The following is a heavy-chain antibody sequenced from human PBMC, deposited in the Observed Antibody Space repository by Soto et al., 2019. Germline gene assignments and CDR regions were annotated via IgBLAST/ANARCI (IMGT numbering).Heavy chain of an antibody. CDR3: AREDHSDGSGSPKGCYYYYMDV. Sequence: SETLSLTCTVSGGSISSYYWSWIRQPPGKGLEWIGYIYYSGSTNYNPTLKSRVTISVDTSKNQFSLKLSSVTAADTAVYYGAREDHSDGSGSPKGCYYYYMDVWGKGTTVTVSS. V-gene: IGHV4-59*01. D-gene: IGHD3-10*01. CDR2: IYYSGST. J-gene: IGHJ6*03. CDR1: GGSISSYY.